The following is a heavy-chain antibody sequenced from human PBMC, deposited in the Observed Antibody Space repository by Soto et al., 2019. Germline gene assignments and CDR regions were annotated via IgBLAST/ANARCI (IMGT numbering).Heavy chain of an antibody. CDR1: GFTFSSYA. CDR2: ISGSGGST. Sequence: GGSLRLSCAASGFTFSSYAMSWVRQAPGKGLEWVSAISGSGGSTYYADSVKGRFTISRDNSKNTLYLQMNSLRAEDTAVYYCAKDLTGDGYNSNAEYFQHWGQSTLVTVSS. CDR3: AKDLTGDGYNSNAEYFQH. V-gene: IGHV3-23*01. J-gene: IGHJ1*01. D-gene: IGHD5-12*01.